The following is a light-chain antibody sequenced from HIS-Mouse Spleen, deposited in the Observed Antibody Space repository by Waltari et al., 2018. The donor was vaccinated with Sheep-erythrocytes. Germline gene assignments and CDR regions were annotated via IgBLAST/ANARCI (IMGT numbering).Light chain of an antibody. CDR2: DFS. J-gene: IGLJ3*02. Sequence: QSALTQPRSVSGSPGQSVTISCTGTRSSVGGHNYVPCNQQHPGKAPKLMIYDFSKRPSGVPDSFSGSKSGNTASLTISGLQAEDEADYYCCSYAGSYTFWVFGGGTKLTVL. CDR3: CSYAGSYTFWV. CDR1: RSSVGGHNY. V-gene: IGLV2-11*01.